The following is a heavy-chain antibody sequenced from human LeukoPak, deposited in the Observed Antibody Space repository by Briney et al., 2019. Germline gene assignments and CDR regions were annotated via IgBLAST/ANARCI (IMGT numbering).Heavy chain of an antibody. D-gene: IGHD4-17*01. J-gene: IGHJ4*02. V-gene: IGHV3-23*01. CDR1: GFTFSSYA. Sequence: GGSLRLSCAAFGFTFSSYAMSWVRQAPGKGLEWVSAISGSGGSTYYADSVKGRFTISRDNSKNTLYLQMNSLRAEDTAVYYCAKARYGDYVAPVGGPFDYWGQGTLVTVSS. CDR2: ISGSGGST. CDR3: AKARYGDYVAPVGGPFDY.